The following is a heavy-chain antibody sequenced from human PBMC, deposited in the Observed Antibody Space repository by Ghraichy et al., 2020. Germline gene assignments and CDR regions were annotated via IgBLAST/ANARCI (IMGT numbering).Heavy chain of an antibody. CDR3: ATRLDIVVVVAASPFDY. D-gene: IGHD2-15*01. J-gene: IGHJ4*02. V-gene: IGHV3-7*03. Sequence: GGSLRLSCAASGFTFSSYWMSWVRQAPGKGLEWVANIKQDGSEKYYVDSVKGRFTISRDNAKNSLYLQMNSLRAEDTAVYYCATRLDIVVVVAASPFDYWGQGTLVTVSS. CDR2: IKQDGSEK. CDR1: GFTFSSYW.